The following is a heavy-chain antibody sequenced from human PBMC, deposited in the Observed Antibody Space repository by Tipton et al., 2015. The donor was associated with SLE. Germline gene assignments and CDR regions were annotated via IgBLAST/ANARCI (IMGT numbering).Heavy chain of an antibody. D-gene: IGHD3-22*01. CDR2: IYHSGST. CDR3: ARAGYSDVGGYCGPTDY. CDR1: GYSISSGYY. V-gene: IGHV4-38-2*01. J-gene: IGHJ4*02. Sequence: GLVKPSETLSLTCGVSGYSISSGYYWGWIRQPPGKGLEWIGIIYHSGSTYYNPSLKSRVTISVDTSKNQFSLKLSSVTAADTAVYYCARAGYSDVGGYCGPTDYWGRGTLVTVSS.